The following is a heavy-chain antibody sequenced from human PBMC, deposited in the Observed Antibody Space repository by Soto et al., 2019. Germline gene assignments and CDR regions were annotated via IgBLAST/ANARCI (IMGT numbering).Heavy chain of an antibody. D-gene: IGHD2-2*01. J-gene: IGHJ5*02. V-gene: IGHV4-59*01. CDR2: IYYSGST. CDR1: GGSISSYY. Sequence: SETLSLTCTVSGGSISSYYGSWIRQPPGKGLEWIGYIYYSGSTNYNPSLKSRVTISVDTSKNQFSLKLSSVTAADTAVYYCARARSCSSTSCYLSWFDPWGQGTLVTVSS. CDR3: ARARSCSSTSCYLSWFDP.